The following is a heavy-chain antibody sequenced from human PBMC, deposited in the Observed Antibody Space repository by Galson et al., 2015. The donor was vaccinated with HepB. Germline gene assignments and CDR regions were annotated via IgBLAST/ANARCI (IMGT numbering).Heavy chain of an antibody. J-gene: IGHJ5*02. Sequence: SVKVSCKASGYSFTGYHMHWVRQAPGQGLEWMGWINPNSGGTNFAQKFQGRVTMTSDTSISTTYMELTRLTSDDTAVYYCGRDLPVGTGIGNRFDPWGQGTLVTVSS. D-gene: IGHD3-10*01. V-gene: IGHV1-2*02. CDR3: GRDLPVGTGIGNRFDP. CDR2: INPNSGGT. CDR1: GYSFTGYH.